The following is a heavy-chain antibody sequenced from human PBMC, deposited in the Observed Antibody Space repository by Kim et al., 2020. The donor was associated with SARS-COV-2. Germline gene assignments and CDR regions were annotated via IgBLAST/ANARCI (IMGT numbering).Heavy chain of an antibody. CDR3: AREIKTTNYYGSGGEAWDY. CDR1: GFTFSSYG. Sequence: GGSLRLSCAASGFTFSSYGMHWVRQAPGKGLEWVAVIWYDGSNKYYADSVKGRFTISRDNSKNTLYLQMNSLRAEDTAVYYCAREIKTTNYYGSGGEAWDYWGQGTLVTVSS. D-gene: IGHD3-10*01. CDR2: IWYDGSNK. V-gene: IGHV3-33*01. J-gene: IGHJ4*02.